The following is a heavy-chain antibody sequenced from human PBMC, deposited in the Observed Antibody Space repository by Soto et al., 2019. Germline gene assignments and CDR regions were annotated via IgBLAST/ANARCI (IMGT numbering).Heavy chain of an antibody. CDR2: IYYSGST. CDR1: GGSVCSGSYY. D-gene: IGHD6-19*01. J-gene: IGHJ4*02. V-gene: IGHV4-61*01. CDR3: AREALKYSSGWGGYYFDY. Sequence: QVQLQESGPGLVKPSETLSLTCTVSGGSVCSGSYYWSWIRQPPGKGLEWIGYIYYSGSTNYNPSLKSRVTISVDTSKNQFSLKLSSVTAADTAVYYCAREALKYSSGWGGYYFDYWGQGTLVTVSS.